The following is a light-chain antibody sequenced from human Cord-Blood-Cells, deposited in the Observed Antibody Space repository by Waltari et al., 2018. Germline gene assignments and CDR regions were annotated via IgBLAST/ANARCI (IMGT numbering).Light chain of an antibody. Sequence: IQLSQSPTFVSASVRERVTTTCQASQDISNYLNWYQQKPGKAPKLLIYDASNLETGVPSRFSGSGSGTDFTFTISSLQPEDIATYYCQQYDNLPLTFGGGTKVEIK. V-gene: IGKV1-33*01. CDR3: QQYDNLPLT. CDR1: QDISNY. CDR2: DAS. J-gene: IGKJ4*01.